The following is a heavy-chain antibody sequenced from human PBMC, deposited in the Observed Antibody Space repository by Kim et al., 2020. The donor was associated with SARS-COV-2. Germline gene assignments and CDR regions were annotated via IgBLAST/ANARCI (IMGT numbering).Heavy chain of an antibody. V-gene: IGHV3-48*02. J-gene: IGHJ5*02. D-gene: IGHD3-22*01. CDR3: ARDRLYYYDSSGWFDP. Sequence: SVKGRFTISRDNTKNSLYLQMNSLRDENTAVYYCARDRLYYYDSSGWFDPWGQRTLVTVSS.